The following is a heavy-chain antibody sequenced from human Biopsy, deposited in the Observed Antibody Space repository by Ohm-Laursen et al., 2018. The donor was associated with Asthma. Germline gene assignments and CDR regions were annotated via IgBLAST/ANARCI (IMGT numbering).Heavy chain of an antibody. V-gene: IGHV4-59*01. Sequence: SETLSLTCIVSGGSINNFYWSWIRQPPGKGLESIGHVYYSGSTNYNPSLKSRVTISIDASKNQFSLKLTSVTAADTAVYYCARGVDRVTGLLDHFDSWGQGTLVTV. CDR2: VYYSGST. CDR3: ARGVDRVTGLLDHFDS. CDR1: GGSINNFY. D-gene: IGHD2-21*02. J-gene: IGHJ4*02.